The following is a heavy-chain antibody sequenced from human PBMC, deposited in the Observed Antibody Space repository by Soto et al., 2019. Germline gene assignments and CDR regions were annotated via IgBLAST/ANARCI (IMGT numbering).Heavy chain of an antibody. Sequence: SETLSLTCAVYGGSFSGYYWSWIRQPPGKGLEWIGEINHSGSTNYNPSLKSRVTISVDTSKNQFSLKLSSVTAADTAVYYCARGGVDTAMLTTDPNWFDPWGQGTLVTVSS. D-gene: IGHD5-18*01. V-gene: IGHV4-34*01. CDR2: INHSGST. CDR3: ARGGVDTAMLTTDPNWFDP. J-gene: IGHJ5*02. CDR1: GGSFSGYY.